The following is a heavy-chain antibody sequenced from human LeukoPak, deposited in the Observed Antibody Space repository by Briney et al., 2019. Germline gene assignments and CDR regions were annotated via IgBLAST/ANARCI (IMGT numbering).Heavy chain of an antibody. Sequence: GGSLRLSCAASGFTFSTYGMHWVRQAPGKGLEWVAVISYDGSNKYYADSVKGRFTISRDNSKNTLYLQMNSLRTEDKAGYYCSKGDDYGGAYWGGGTLLTVAS. CDR3: SKGDDYGGAY. J-gene: IGHJ4*02. V-gene: IGHV3-30*18. CDR2: ISYDGSNK. CDR1: GFTFSTYG. D-gene: IGHD4-23*01.